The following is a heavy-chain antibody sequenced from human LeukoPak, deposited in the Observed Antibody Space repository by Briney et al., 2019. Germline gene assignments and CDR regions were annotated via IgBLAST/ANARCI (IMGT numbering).Heavy chain of an antibody. CDR3: ARVTVTTFSPTDYMDV. D-gene: IGHD4-17*01. CDR2: IYSGGYT. CDR1: GFTVSSNY. V-gene: IGHV3-66*01. J-gene: IGHJ6*03. Sequence: GGSLRLSCAASGFTVSSNYMIWVRQAPGKGLEWVSIIYSGGYTHYADSVKGRFTISRDNAKNSLYLQMNSLRAEDTAVYYCARVTVTTFSPTDYMDVWGKGTTVTISS.